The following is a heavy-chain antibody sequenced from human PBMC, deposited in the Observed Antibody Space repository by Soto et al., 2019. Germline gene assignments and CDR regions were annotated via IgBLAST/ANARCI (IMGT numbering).Heavy chain of an antibody. CDR1: GFSFRSYA. D-gene: IGHD3-9*01. J-gene: IGHJ4*02. V-gene: IGHV3-23*01. CDR2: LDSGGGSA. CDR3: AKGLTGYYNPPHYFDY. Sequence: GGSLRLSCAASGFSFRSYAMSWVRQAPGKGLEWVSSLDSGGGSAYHADPVKGRCTISRDNFKNMLYLQMDSLGAEDTAIYYCAKGLTGYYNPPHYFDYWGPGTLVTVSS.